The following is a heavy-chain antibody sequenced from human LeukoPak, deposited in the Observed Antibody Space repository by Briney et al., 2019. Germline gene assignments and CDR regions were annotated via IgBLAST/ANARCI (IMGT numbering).Heavy chain of an antibody. CDR1: GFSLSTSGVG. CDR2: IYWDDDK. J-gene: IGHJ4*02. Sequence: SGPTLVKPTQTLTLTCTFSGFSLSTSGVGVGWIRQPPGKALEWLALIYWDDDKRYSPSLKSRLTITKDTSKNQVVLTMTNMDPVDTATYYCAHSSRCCSGGSCRMVFDYWGQGTLVTVSS. D-gene: IGHD2-15*01. V-gene: IGHV2-5*02. CDR3: AHSSRCCSGGSCRMVFDY.